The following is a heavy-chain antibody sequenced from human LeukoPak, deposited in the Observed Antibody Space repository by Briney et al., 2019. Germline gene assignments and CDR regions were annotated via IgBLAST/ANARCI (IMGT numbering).Heavy chain of an antibody. CDR2: IKQDGSEI. D-gene: IGHD6-19*01. Sequence: GGSLILSCAASGFTLSSYWMSWVRQAPGKGLEWVANIKQDGSEIYYVASVKGRFTISRDNAKKSLYLQMNSLRAEDTAVYYCARIAVAAFDYWGQGTLVTVSS. J-gene: IGHJ4*02. CDR1: GFTLSSYW. CDR3: ARIAVAAFDY. V-gene: IGHV3-7*03.